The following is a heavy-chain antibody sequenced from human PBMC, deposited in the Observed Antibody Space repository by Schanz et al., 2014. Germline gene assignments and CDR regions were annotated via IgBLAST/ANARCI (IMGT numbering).Heavy chain of an antibody. Sequence: QVQLVQSGAEVKEPGASVKVSCKASGYTFTSYYMHCVRQAPGQGLEWVGWINTNTGNPTYAQGFTGRFVFSLDTSVSTAYLQISSLKAEDTAAYYCTTETIAMAGTFSIWGQGTLVTVSS. D-gene: IGHD6-19*01. J-gene: IGHJ4*02. V-gene: IGHV7-4-1*02. CDR2: INTNTGNP. CDR1: GYTFTSYY. CDR3: TTETIAMAGTFSI.